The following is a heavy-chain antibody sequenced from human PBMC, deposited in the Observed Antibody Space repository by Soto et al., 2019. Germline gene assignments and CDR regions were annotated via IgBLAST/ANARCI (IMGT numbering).Heavy chain of an antibody. CDR3: ARDNPGYYYGMDV. CDR2: IYYSGST. J-gene: IGHJ6*02. V-gene: IGHV4-59*01. CDR1: GGSISSYY. Sequence: SETLSLTCTVSGGSISSYYWSWIRQPPGKGLEWIGYIYYSGSTNYNPSLKSRVTISVDTSKNQFSLKLSSVTAADTAVYYCARDNPGYYYGMDVWGQGTTVTVSS.